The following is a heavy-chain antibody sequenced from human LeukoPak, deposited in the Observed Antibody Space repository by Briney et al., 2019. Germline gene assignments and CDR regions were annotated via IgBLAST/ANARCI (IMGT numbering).Heavy chain of an antibody. J-gene: IGHJ4*02. CDR3: AKGGAPLTIRFLEWFPFDY. CDR1: GFTFSSYA. D-gene: IGHD3-3*01. V-gene: IGHV3-23*01. Sequence: GGSLRLSCAASGFTFSSYAMSWVRQAPGKGLEWVSAISGSGGSTYYADSVKGRFTISRDNSKNTLYLQMNSLRAEDTAVYYCAKGGAPLTIRFLEWFPFDYWGQGTLVTASS. CDR2: ISGSGGST.